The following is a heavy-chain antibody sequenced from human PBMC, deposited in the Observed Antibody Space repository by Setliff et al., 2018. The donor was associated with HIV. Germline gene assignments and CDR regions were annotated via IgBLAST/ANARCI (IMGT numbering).Heavy chain of an antibody. J-gene: IGHJ1*01. CDR1: GGSISSGAYY. CDR3: ARHYGAVKSVVTVVAKYFPH. Sequence: SETLSLTCTVSGGSISSGAYYWTWIRQHPGKGLEWIGYIYYSGITHYNPSLKSRVTISVDTSKNQFSLNLNSVTVADTAVYYCARHYGAVKSVVTVVAKYFPHWGQGTLVTVSS. CDR2: IYYSGIT. V-gene: IGHV4-31*03. D-gene: IGHD2-21*02.